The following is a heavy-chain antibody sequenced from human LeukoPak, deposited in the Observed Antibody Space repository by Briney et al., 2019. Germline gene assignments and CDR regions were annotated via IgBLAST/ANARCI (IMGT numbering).Heavy chain of an antibody. D-gene: IGHD3-10*01. Sequence: ASVKVSCKASGFTLTNYDINWVRQAPGQGLEWMGWMNPINGNTGYARKFQGRVTMTRDTSISTAYMELRSLTSEDTAIYYCVRDGEGVAISVNFWFDPWGQGTLVTVPS. J-gene: IGHJ5*02. CDR1: GFTLTNYD. CDR2: MNPINGNT. CDR3: VRDGEGVAISVNFWFDP. V-gene: IGHV1-8*01.